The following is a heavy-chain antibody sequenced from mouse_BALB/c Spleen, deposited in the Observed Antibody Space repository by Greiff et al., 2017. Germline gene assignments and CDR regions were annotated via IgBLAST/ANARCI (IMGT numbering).Heavy chain of an antibody. CDR1: GFTFSSYG. D-gene: IGHD2-1*01. CDR3: ARHEDGNYLDY. V-gene: IGHV5-6*01. CDR2: ISSGGSYT. J-gene: IGHJ2*01. Sequence: EVQLVESGGDLVKPGGSLKLSCAASGFTFSSYGMSWVRQTPDKRLEWVATISSGGSYTYYPDSVKGRFTISRDNAKNTLYLQMSSLKSEDTAMYYCARHEDGNYLDYWGQGTTLTVSS.